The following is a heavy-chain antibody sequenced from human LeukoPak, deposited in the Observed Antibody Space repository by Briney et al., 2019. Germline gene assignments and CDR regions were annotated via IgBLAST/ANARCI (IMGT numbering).Heavy chain of an antibody. J-gene: IGHJ4*02. V-gene: IGHV1-2*02. Sequence: ASVKVSCKASGYTFTDYYMHWVRQAPGQGLEWMGWINPNNGGATYAQKFQGRVTMTRDTSISTAYMELGRLTSDDTAMYFCLRDLTYGGISSPDCWGQGSLAIVSS. D-gene: IGHD4/OR15-4a*01. CDR3: LRDLTYGGISSPDC. CDR2: INPNNGGA. CDR1: GYTFTDYY.